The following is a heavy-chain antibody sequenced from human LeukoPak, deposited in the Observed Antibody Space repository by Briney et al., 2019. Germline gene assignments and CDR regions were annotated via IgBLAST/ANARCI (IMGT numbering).Heavy chain of an antibody. CDR2: IIPIFGTA. Sequence: AASVKVSCEAFGGTFSSYAISGVRQAPGQGLDGMGGIIPIFGTANYAQKFQGRVTITADKSKRTAYMELSSLRSEDTDVYYCARVRSRGWTPIECCEGAFHLWGEGPMVTVSS. D-gene: IGHD6-19*01. V-gene: IGHV1-69*06. CDR1: GGTFSSYA. CDR3: ARVRSRGWTPIECCEGAFHL. J-gene: IGHJ3*01.